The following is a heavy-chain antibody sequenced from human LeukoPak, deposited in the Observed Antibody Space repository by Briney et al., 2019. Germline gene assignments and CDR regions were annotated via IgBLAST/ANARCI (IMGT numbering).Heavy chain of an antibody. CDR1: GGSISSYY. CDR3: ARYSSGWVDAFDI. V-gene: IGHV4-59*08. Sequence: PSETLSLTCTVSGGSISSYYWSWIRQPPWKGLEWIGYIYYSGSTDYNPSLKSRVTMSVDTSKNQFSLKLSSVTAADTAVYYCARYSSGWVDAFDIWGQGTMVTVSS. J-gene: IGHJ3*02. D-gene: IGHD6-19*01. CDR2: IYYSGST.